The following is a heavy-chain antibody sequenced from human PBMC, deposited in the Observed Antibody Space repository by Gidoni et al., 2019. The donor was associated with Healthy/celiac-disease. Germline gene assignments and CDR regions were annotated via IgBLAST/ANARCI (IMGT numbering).Heavy chain of an antibody. J-gene: IGHJ5*02. V-gene: IGHV4-59*01. CDR2: ST. D-gene: IGHD1-26*01. Sequence: STNYNPSLKSRVTISVDTSKNQFSLKLSSVTAADTAVYYCARVGIVGAWGRWFDPWGQGTLVTVSS. CDR3: ARVGIVGAWGRWFDP.